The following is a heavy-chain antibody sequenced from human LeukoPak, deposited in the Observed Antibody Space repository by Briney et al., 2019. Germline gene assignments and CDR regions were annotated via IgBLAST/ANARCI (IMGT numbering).Heavy chain of an antibody. CDR2: INPNSGGT. J-gene: IGHJ6*02. D-gene: IGHD3-10*01. Sequence: VKVSCKASGYTFTGYYMHWVRQAPGQGLEWMGWINPNSGGTNYAQKFQGWVAMTRDTSISTAYMELSRLRSDDTAVYYCARADGSGSFYGMDVWGQGTTVTVSS. CDR1: GYTFTGYY. CDR3: ARADGSGSFYGMDV. V-gene: IGHV1-2*04.